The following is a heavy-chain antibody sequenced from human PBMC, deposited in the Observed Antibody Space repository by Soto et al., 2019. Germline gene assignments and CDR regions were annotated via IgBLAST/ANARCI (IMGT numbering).Heavy chain of an antibody. CDR3: ARGKTSYGMDV. J-gene: IGHJ6*02. CDR1: GYTFTSYD. V-gene: IGHV1-8*01. CDR2: MNPNSGNT. Sequence: QVQLVQSGAEVKKPGASVKVSCKASGYTFTSYDINWVRQATGQGLEWMGWMNPNSGNTGYAQKFHCRVAMTRNTSMSTAYLEMSSLRSEATAVYYCARGKTSYGMDVWRQGTTVTVSS.